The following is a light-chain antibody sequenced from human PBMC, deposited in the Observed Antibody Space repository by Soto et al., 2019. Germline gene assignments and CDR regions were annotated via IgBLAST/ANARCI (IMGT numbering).Light chain of an antibody. CDR1: QRITTY. CDR2: TAA. CDR3: QQSYSTPYT. J-gene: IGKJ2*01. V-gene: IGKV1-39*01. Sequence: IPMTQSPSSLSESVGDRVTITCRASQRITTYLNWYQQKPGKAPKLLISTAATLQGGVPSRFSGSGSGTDFTLTITTLQPEDFATYFCQQSYSTPYTFGQGTKLEIK.